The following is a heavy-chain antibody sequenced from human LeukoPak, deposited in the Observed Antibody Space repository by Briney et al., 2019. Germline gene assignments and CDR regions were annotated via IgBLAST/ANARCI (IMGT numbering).Heavy chain of an antibody. V-gene: IGHV1-2*02. Sequence: GASVKVSCKASGYTFTGYFMHWVRQAPGQGLEWMGWINPNSGGTNYAQKFQGRVTMTRDTSISTAYMELSRLRSDDTAVYYCARNGGRYSGSYIGRSSPNEYFQHWGQGTLVTVSS. D-gene: IGHD1-26*01. J-gene: IGHJ1*01. CDR1: GYTFTGYF. CDR3: ARNGGRYSGSYIGRSSPNEYFQH. CDR2: INPNSGGT.